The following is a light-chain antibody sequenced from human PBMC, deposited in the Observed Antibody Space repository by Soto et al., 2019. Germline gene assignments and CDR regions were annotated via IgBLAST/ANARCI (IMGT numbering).Light chain of an antibody. V-gene: IGKV3-20*01. CDR1: QSVSSIY. Sequence: EIVLTQSPGTLSLSPGERATLSCRASQSVSSIYLAWYQQKPGQAPRLLIYGASSRATGIPDRFSGSGSGTDFTVTIIRLEPEDFAVYYCQQYGSSPPYTFGQVTKLEL. CDR3: QQYGSSPPYT. J-gene: IGKJ2*01. CDR2: GAS.